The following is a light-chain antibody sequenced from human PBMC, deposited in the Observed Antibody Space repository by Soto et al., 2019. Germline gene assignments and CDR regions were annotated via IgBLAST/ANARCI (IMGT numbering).Light chain of an antibody. CDR3: QQYGSSLT. CDR2: DTS. Sequence: EIVLTQSPATLSLSPGERATLSCRASHTVGSYLAWFQQTPGQAPRLLIYDTSNRAAGIPDRFSGSGSGTDFTLTISSLETEDFAVYYCQQYGSSLTVGGGTKVDIK. V-gene: IGKV3-11*01. CDR1: HTVGSY. J-gene: IGKJ4*01.